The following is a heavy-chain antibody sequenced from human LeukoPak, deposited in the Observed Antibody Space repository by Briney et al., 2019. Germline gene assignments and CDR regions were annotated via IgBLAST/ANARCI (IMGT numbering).Heavy chain of an antibody. D-gene: IGHD3-22*01. Sequence: GGSLRLSCAASGFTFSSYAMSWVRQAPGKGLEWVSTISGSGGSTYHADSVKGRFTISRDNSKNTLYLQMNSLRAEDTAVYYCAKGPYYYDSSAYHYGAFDIWGQGTKVTVSS. V-gene: IGHV3-23*01. CDR2: ISGSGGST. CDR1: GFTFSSYA. CDR3: AKGPYYYDSSAYHYGAFDI. J-gene: IGHJ3*02.